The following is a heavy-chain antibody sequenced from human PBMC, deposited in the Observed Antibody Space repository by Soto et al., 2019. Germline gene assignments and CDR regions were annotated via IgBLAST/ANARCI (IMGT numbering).Heavy chain of an antibody. Sequence: HPGGSLRLSCSASGFTFSSYAMHWVRQAPGKGLEYVSAISSNGGSTYYADSVKGRFTISRDNSKNTLYLQMSSLRAEDTAVYYCVKDLSPPDTAIDYYYYYGMDVWGQGTTVTVSS. CDR1: GFTFSSYA. CDR3: VKDLSPPDTAIDYYYYYGMDV. V-gene: IGHV3-64D*06. D-gene: IGHD5-18*01. J-gene: IGHJ6*02. CDR2: ISSNGGST.